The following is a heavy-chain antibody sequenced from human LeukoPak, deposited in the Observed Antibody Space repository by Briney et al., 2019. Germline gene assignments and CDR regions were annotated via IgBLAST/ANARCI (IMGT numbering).Heavy chain of an antibody. Sequence: GGSLRLSCTTSGFAFDDFAMSWVRQPAGKGLEWVGFIRRRAYGGAAEYAASVKGRFIISRDDSKGIAYLQMNSLKTEDTAAYYCSRNGLVDFDYWGQGSRVIVSP. CDR1: GFAFDDFA. J-gene: IGHJ4*02. CDR2: IRRRAYGGAA. CDR3: SRNGLVDFDY. V-gene: IGHV3-49*04.